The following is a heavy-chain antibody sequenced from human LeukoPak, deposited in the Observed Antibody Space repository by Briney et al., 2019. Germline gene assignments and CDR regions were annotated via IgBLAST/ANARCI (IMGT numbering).Heavy chain of an antibody. CDR3: ARPSNDDSPFGLDV. J-gene: IGHJ6*02. Sequence: PGGSMKLSSAASALTLTVSAIHCVRPASEEGLGWIGRIITKANSYATTYSASMNSRFTISRDDSQNTAYLQMNSLKTEDTAVYYCARPSNDDSPFGLDVWGQGTTVTVSS. V-gene: IGHV3-73*01. CDR1: ALTLTVSA. D-gene: IGHD4-17*01. CDR2: IITKANSYAT.